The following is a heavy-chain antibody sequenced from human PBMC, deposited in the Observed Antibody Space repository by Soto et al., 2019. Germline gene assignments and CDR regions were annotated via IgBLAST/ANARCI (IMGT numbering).Heavy chain of an antibody. CDR2: IGTSSSYI. V-gene: IGHV3-21*01. D-gene: IGHD2-21*02. J-gene: IGHJ6*02. CDR1: GFTFGTYT. CDR3: ARVMCGDCSTYYYYSMDV. Sequence: GGSLRLSCAASGFTFGTYTMNWVRQAPGKGLEWVSSIGTSSSYIYYADSVRGRFTISRDNAKDSLYLQMSSLRAEDTAVYYCARVMCGDCSTYYYYSMDVWGQGTTVTVSS.